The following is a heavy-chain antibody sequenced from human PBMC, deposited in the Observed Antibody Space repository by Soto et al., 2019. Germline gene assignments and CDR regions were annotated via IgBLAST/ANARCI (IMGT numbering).Heavy chain of an antibody. V-gene: IGHV4-34*01. J-gene: IGHJ4*02. CDR3: ARRYCSGGSCYSSGLGLFDY. Sequence: PSETLSLTCTVSGGSISSYYWSWIRQPPGKGLEWIGEINHSGSTNYNPSLKSRVTISVDTSKNQFSLKLSSVTAADTAVYYCARRYCSGGSCYSSGLGLFDYWGQGTLVTVSS. CDR2: INHSGST. D-gene: IGHD2-15*01. CDR1: GGSISSYY.